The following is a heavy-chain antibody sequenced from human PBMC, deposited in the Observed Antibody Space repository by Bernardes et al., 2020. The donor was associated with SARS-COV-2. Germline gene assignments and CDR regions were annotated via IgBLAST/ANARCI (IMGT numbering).Heavy chain of an antibody. CDR2: ISGDGGST. V-gene: IGHV3-23*01. D-gene: IGHD6-13*01. J-gene: IGHJ4*02. CDR1: GFRFSIYA. Sequence: GGSLRLSCAASGFRFSIYAMSWVRQAPGKGLEWVSTISGDGGSTYYADSVKGRFTVSRDNSKNTLYLEMNSLRVEDTAVYYCAQGYCSTITCYPHLECWGQGTLATVSS. CDR3: AQGYCSTITCYPHLEC.